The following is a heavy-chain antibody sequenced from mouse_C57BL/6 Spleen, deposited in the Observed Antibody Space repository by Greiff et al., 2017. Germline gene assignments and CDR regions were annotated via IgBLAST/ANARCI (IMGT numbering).Heavy chain of an antibody. Sequence: VQLQQSGAELVRPGASVKLSCTASGFNIKDDYMHWVKQRPEQGLEWIGWIDPENGDTEYASKFQGKATITADTPSNTAYLQLSSLTSEDTAVYYCTTGYDDAMDYWGQGTSVTVSS. D-gene: IGHD2-14*01. J-gene: IGHJ4*01. CDR3: TTGYDDAMDY. CDR1: GFNIKDDY. CDR2: IDPENGDT. V-gene: IGHV14-4*01.